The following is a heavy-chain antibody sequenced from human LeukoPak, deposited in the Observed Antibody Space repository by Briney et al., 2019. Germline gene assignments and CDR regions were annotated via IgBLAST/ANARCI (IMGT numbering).Heavy chain of an antibody. CDR2: INPSGGST. Sequence: GASVNVSCKASGYTFTSYYMHWVRQAPGQGLEWMGIINPSGGSTSYAQKFQGRVTMTRDTSTSTVYMELSSLRSEDTAVYYCASIGSGSHDPNWFDPWGQGTLVTVSS. D-gene: IGHD1-1*01. J-gene: IGHJ5*02. CDR3: ASIGSGSHDPNWFDP. CDR1: GYTFTSYY. V-gene: IGHV1-46*01.